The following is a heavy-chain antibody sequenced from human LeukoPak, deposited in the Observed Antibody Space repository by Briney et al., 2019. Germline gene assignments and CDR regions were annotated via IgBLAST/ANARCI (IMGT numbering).Heavy chain of an antibody. Sequence: GGSLRLSCAASGFTFSSYAMHWVRQAPGKGLEWVAVITYDGSNKYYADSVKGRFTISRDNSKNTLYLQLNSLRAEDKAVYYCARGKSGSYDYFDYWGQGTLVTVSS. CDR3: ARGKSGSYDYFDY. J-gene: IGHJ4*02. D-gene: IGHD1-26*01. CDR1: GFTFSSYA. CDR2: ITYDGSNK. V-gene: IGHV3-30*04.